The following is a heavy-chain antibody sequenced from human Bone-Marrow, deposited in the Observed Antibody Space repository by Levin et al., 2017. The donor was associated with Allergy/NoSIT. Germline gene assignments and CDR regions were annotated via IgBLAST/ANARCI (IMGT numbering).Heavy chain of an antibody. D-gene: IGHD3-16*02. CDR2: IYYSGAT. Sequence: PSETLSLTCTVSNGSISSSIYYWGWIRQPPGKGLDYVGSIYYSGATFYNPSLGSRFTISVDTSKNQFSLKLSSVTAADTAVYDCARHLVHEDYIWGSYRGDHDYFDYWGQGAPVTVSS. V-gene: IGHV4-39*01. J-gene: IGHJ4*02. CDR3: ARHLVHEDYIWGSYRGDHDYFDY. CDR1: NGSISSSIYY.